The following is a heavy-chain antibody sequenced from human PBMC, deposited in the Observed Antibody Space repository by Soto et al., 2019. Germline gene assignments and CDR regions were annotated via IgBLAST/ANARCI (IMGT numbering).Heavy chain of an antibody. V-gene: IGHV3-7*04. CDR3: ARGFYDVWSGPNWFDP. CDR2: IKQDGSGK. J-gene: IGHJ5*02. CDR1: GFTFSSYW. Sequence: GGSLRLSCAASGFTFSSYWMSWVRQAPGKGLEWVANIKQDGSGKYYVDSVKGRFTISRDNAKNSLYLQMNSLRAEDTAVYYCARGFYDVWSGPNWFDPWGQGTLVTVSS. D-gene: IGHD3-3*01.